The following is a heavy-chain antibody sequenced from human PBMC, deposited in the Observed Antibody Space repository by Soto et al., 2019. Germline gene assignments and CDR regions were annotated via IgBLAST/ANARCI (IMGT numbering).Heavy chain of an antibody. V-gene: IGHV3-11*01. D-gene: IGHD6-19*01. CDR2: IGSGGSPI. CDR3: ARDEYISAY. CDR1: GFTFSDFY. Sequence: QVQLVEPGGGLVKPGGSLRLSCAASGFTFSDFYMTWIRQAPGKGLEWIAYIGSGGSPIYYADSVKGRFTISWDNSKKSLYLQMNSLRADDTAMYFCARDEYISAYWGQGTLVTVSS. J-gene: IGHJ4*02.